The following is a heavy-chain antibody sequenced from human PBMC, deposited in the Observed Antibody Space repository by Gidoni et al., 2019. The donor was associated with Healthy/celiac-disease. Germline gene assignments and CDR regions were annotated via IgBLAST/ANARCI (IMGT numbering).Heavy chain of an antibody. CDR1: GFTFSGSA. V-gene: IGHV3-73*02. J-gene: IGHJ4*02. CDR3: TTFRHGVAY. D-gene: IGHD3-3*01. CDR2: IRSKANSYAT. Sequence: EVQLVESGGGLVQPGGSLKLSCAASGFTFSGSAMHWVRQASGKGLEWVGRIRSKANSYATAYAASVKGRFTISRDDSKNTAYLQMNSLKTEDTAVYYCTTFRHGVAYWGQGTLVTVSS.